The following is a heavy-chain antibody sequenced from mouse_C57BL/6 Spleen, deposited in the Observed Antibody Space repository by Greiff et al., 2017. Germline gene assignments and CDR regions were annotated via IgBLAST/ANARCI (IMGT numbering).Heavy chain of an antibody. V-gene: IGHV1-53*01. Sequence: QVQLQQPGTELVKPGASVKLSCKASGYTFPSYWMPWVKQRPGQGLEWIGNINPSNGGTNYNQKFKSKATLTVDKSSSTAYMQLSSLPSEDSAVYYCARNNYGSSPLAVWGKGTLVTVSA. CDR3: ARNNYGSSPLAV. D-gene: IGHD1-1*01. CDR1: GYTFPSYW. CDR2: INPSNGGT. J-gene: IGHJ3*01.